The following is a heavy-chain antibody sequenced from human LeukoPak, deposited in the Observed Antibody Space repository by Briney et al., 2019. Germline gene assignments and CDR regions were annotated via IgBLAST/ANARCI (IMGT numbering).Heavy chain of an antibody. CDR3: ARDPGFKYYYDSSGYYLDY. Sequence: GGSLRLSCAASGFTFSNAWMTWVRQAPGKGLEWVSSISSSSSYIYYADSVKGRFTISRDNAKNSLYLQMNSLRAEDTAVYYCARDPGFKYYYDSSGYYLDYWGQGTLVTVSS. CDR1: GFTFSNAW. CDR2: ISSSSSYI. J-gene: IGHJ4*02. V-gene: IGHV3-21*01. D-gene: IGHD3-22*01.